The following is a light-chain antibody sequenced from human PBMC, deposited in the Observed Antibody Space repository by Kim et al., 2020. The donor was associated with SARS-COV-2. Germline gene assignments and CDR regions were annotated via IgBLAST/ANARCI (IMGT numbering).Light chain of an antibody. Sequence: VAPGERATLPCRASQTVSFNLAWYQQKPGQAPRLLIYGASTRAAGIPARFSGSGSGTEFTLSVSSLQSEDFAVYYCQQYKNWPQTFGQGTKVDIK. V-gene: IGKV3-15*01. CDR1: QTVSFN. CDR2: GAS. J-gene: IGKJ1*01. CDR3: QQYKNWPQT.